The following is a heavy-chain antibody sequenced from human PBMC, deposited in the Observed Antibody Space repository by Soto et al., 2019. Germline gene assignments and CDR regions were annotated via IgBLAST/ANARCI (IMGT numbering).Heavy chain of an antibody. CDR1: GFTFSSYW. D-gene: IGHD3-3*01. Sequence: VQLVESGGGLVQPGGSLRLSCAASGFTFSSYWMHWVRQAPGKGPVWVSRINSDGSSTSYADSVKGRFTISRDSAKNTLYLQMNSLRAEDTAVYYCARGATIFGVASRGFDPWGQGTLVTVSS. CDR2: INSDGSST. J-gene: IGHJ5*02. V-gene: IGHV3-74*01. CDR3: ARGATIFGVASRGFDP.